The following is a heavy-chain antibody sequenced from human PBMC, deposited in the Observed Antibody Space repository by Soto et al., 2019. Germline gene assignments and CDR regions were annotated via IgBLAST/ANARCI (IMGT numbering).Heavy chain of an antibody. CDR1: GYSFTSYW. V-gene: IGHV5-51*01. CDR3: ARLWDLWLTLGYGMDV. CDR2: IYPGDSDT. Sequence: PGESLKISCKGFGYSFTSYWIGLVRQMPGKGLEWMGIIYPGDSDTRYSPSFQGQVTISADKSISTAYLQWSSLKASDTAMYYCARLWDLWLTLGYGMDVWGQGTTVTVSS. J-gene: IGHJ6*02. D-gene: IGHD3-10*01.